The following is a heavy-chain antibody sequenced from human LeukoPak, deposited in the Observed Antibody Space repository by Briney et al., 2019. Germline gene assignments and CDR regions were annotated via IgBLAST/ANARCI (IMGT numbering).Heavy chain of an antibody. CDR2: ISSNGGST. CDR1: GFTFSSYA. Sequence: GGSLRLSCAASGFTFSSYAMHWVRQAPGKGLEYVSAISSNGGSTYYANSVKGRFTISRDNAKNSLYLQMNSLGAEDTAVYYCARDRTAGTVYWGQGTLVTVSS. J-gene: IGHJ4*02. V-gene: IGHV3-64*01. D-gene: IGHD6-13*01. CDR3: ARDRTAGTVY.